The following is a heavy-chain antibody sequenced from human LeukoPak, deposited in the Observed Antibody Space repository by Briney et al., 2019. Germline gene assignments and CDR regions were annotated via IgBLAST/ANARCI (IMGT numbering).Heavy chain of an antibody. J-gene: IGHJ6*03. CDR3: ARGGNYDFWSGYRLYYYMDV. V-gene: IGHV1-8*01. D-gene: IGHD3-3*01. Sequence: ASVKVSCKASGYTFSSFDINWVRQATGQGLEWMGWMNPNSGNTGYAQKFQGRVTITRNTSISTAYMELSSLGSEDTAVYYCARGGNYDFWSGYRLYYYMDVWGKGTTVTVSS. CDR2: MNPNSGNT. CDR1: GYTFSSFD.